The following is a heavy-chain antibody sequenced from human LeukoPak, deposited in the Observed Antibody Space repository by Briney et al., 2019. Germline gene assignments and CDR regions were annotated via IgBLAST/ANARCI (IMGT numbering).Heavy chain of an antibody. V-gene: IGHV3-7*03. Sequence: GGSLRLSCAASGFTFSSYWMSWVRQAPGKGREWVANIKQDGGEKYYVDSVKGRFTISRDNAKNSLYLQMNSLRAEDTAVYYCARELSNDILTGYSDAFDIWGQGTMVTVSS. D-gene: IGHD3-9*01. CDR3: ARELSNDILTGYSDAFDI. CDR2: IKQDGGEK. J-gene: IGHJ3*02. CDR1: GFTFSSYW.